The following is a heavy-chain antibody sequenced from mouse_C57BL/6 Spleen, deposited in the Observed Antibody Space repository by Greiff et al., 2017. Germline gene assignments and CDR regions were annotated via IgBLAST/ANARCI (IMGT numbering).Heavy chain of an antibody. J-gene: IGHJ4*01. Sequence: VKLQQPGAELVKPGASVKLSCKASGYTFTSYWMHWVKQRPGQGLEWIGMIHPNSGSTNYNEKFKSKATLTVDKSSSTAYMQLSSLTSEDSAVYYCARGGIYYGYENAMDYWGQGTSVTVSS. CDR3: ARGGIYYGYENAMDY. CDR1: GYTFTSYW. D-gene: IGHD2-2*01. V-gene: IGHV1-64*01. CDR2: IHPNSGST.